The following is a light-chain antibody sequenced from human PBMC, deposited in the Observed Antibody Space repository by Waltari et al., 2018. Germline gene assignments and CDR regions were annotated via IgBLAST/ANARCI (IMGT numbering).Light chain of an antibody. V-gene: IGKV1-39*01. CDR1: HNIDNY. Sequence: DIQLTQSPSSLSASVGDRVTIISRSNHNIDNYLNWYQQKAGKAPKLLIYAASNLQGGVSSRFSGSGSGTEFTLSISHLQPEDFATYYCQQTFSTPPQMYTFGQGTKLDIK. CDR3: QQTFSTPPQMYT. CDR2: AAS. J-gene: IGKJ2*01.